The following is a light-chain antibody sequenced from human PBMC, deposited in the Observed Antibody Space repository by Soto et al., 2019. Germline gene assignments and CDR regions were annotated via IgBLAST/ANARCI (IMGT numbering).Light chain of an antibody. CDR3: LQHSTYTLT. Sequence: DLQMTQFPSSLSASVGDRVTITCRASQGIRNDLAWYQQKPGKAPKRLMYATSSLQSGVPSRFSDSGAGTGFHLGISRVQPEDFATSYCLQHSTYTLTFGQGTRVEVK. CDR1: QGIRND. CDR2: ATS. V-gene: IGKV1-17*01. J-gene: IGKJ1*01.